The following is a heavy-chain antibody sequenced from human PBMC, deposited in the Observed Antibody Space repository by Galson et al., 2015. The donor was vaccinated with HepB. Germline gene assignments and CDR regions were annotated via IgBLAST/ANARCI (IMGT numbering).Heavy chain of an antibody. J-gene: IGHJ3*02. D-gene: IGHD3-22*01. V-gene: IGHV3-64*01. CDR2: IGTDGGGT. Sequence: SLRLSCAASGFTFSSYAMHWVRQASGKGLEYVSAIGTDGGGTYYANSVKGRFTISRDDSKNTLYLQMGSLRAEDMAVYYCAKIGFHSGYVALGAFDIWGQGTTVIVSS. CDR1: GFTFSSYA. CDR3: AKIGFHSGYVALGAFDI.